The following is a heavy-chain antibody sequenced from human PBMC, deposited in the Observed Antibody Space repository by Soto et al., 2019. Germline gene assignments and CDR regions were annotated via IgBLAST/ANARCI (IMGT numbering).Heavy chain of an antibody. Sequence: QVQLQESGPGLVKPSQTLSLTCTVSGGSISSGYYFCTWIRQLPGKGLEWIGYISYSGSTQYNPSLKSRDTMSVDTSENQFSLKLSSVTAADTAVYYCARESDWPRGYFESWGQGALVTVSS. CDR3: ARESDWPRGYFES. J-gene: IGHJ4*02. CDR2: ISYSGST. V-gene: IGHV4-31*03. D-gene: IGHD2-21*01. CDR1: GGSISSGYYF.